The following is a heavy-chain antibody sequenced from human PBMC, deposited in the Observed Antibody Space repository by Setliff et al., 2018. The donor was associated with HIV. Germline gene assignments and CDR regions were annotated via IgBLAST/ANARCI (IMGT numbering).Heavy chain of an antibody. CDR3: ARALYGSDSLLDS. CDR2: INQDGGQE. Sequence: GGSLRLSCADSGFTFSRYWMSWVRQAPGKGLEWVASINQDGGQEYYVDSVKGRFTISRDNAKNSLYLQMNSLRAEDTAVYYCARALYGSDSLLDSWGQGTLVTVSS. V-gene: IGHV3-7*01. CDR1: GFTFSRYW. D-gene: IGHD1-26*01. J-gene: IGHJ4*02.